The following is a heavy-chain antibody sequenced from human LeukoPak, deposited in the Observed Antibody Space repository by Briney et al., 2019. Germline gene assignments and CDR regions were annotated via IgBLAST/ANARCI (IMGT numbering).Heavy chain of an antibody. CDR1: GYTFTSYA. CDR2: INAGNGNT. Sequence: ASVTVSCTASGYTFTSYAMHWVRQAPGQRLEWMGWINAGNGNTKYSQKFQGRVTITRDTSASTAYMELSSLRFEDTAVYYCARDRSSSWYYYGMDVWGQGTTVTVSS. CDR3: ARDRSSSWYYYGMDV. V-gene: IGHV1-3*01. D-gene: IGHD6-13*01. J-gene: IGHJ6*02.